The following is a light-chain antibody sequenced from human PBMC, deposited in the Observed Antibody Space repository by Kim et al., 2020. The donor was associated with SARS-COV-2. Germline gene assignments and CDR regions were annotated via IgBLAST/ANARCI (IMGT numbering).Light chain of an antibody. CDR2: LEGSGSY. CDR3: ETWDSNTWV. CDR1: SGHSSYI. Sequence: QPVPTQSSSASASLGSSVKLTCTLSSGHSSYIIAWHQQQPGKAPRYLMKLEGSGSYNKGSGVPDRFSGSSSGADRYLTISNLQSEDEADYYCETWDSNTWVFGGGTQLTVL. J-gene: IGLJ3*02. V-gene: IGLV4-60*03.